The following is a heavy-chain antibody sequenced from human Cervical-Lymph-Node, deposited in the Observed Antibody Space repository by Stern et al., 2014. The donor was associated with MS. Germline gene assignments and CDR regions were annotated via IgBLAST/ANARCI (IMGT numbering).Heavy chain of an antibody. CDR3: THSLHGDYYDAFDT. CDR2: IYWDDEK. CDR1: GFALRNRGVS. D-gene: IGHD4-17*01. J-gene: IGHJ3*02. Sequence: QITLKESGPTLVKATQPLTLTCTFSGFALRNRGVSVAWIRHPPGQALEXLAVIYWDDEKRYSPSLKSRLSITKDASESQVVLTMTNMDPVDTATYYCTHSLHGDYYDAFDTWGQGTMVTVSS. V-gene: IGHV2-5*02.